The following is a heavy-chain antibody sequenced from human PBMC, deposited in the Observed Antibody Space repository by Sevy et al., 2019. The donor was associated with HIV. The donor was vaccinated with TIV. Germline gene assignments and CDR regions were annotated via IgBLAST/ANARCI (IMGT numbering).Heavy chain of an antibody. CDR1: GGSMNLYY. V-gene: IGHV4-59*01. Sequence: SETLSLTCSVSGGSMNLYYWSWIRQPPGKGLEWIGFIYYRGSTNYNPSLKSRVTISVDTSENQFSLKLSSVTAADTAVYYCARVGFNWNDVDYWGQGTLVTVSS. J-gene: IGHJ4*02. CDR3: ARVGFNWNDVDY. D-gene: IGHD1-20*01. CDR2: IYYRGST.